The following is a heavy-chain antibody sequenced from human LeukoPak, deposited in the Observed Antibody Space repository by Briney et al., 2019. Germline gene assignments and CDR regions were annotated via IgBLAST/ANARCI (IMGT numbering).Heavy chain of an antibody. J-gene: IGHJ3*02. V-gene: IGHV3-48*03. CDR1: GFTFSSYA. Sequence: GGSLRLSCAASGFTFSSYAMSWVRQAPGKGLEWVSYISSSGSTIYYADSVKGRFTISRDNAKHSLYLQMNSLRAEDTAVYYCARDRYYDFWSGYSYDAFDIWGQGTMVTVSS. CDR2: ISSSGSTI. CDR3: ARDRYYDFWSGYSYDAFDI. D-gene: IGHD3-3*01.